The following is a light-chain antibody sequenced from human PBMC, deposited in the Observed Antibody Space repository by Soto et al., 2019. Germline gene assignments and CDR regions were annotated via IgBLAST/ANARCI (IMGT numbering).Light chain of an antibody. Sequence: EIVLTQSPGTLSLSPGERASLSCRSSQRVSSGYLAWYQQKPGQAPRLLIYGASSRATGIPDRFSGSGSGTDFTLTISRLEPEDFAVYYCQQCGSSPITFGQGTRLEI. CDR1: QRVSSGY. CDR3: QQCGSSPIT. J-gene: IGKJ5*01. V-gene: IGKV3-20*01. CDR2: GAS.